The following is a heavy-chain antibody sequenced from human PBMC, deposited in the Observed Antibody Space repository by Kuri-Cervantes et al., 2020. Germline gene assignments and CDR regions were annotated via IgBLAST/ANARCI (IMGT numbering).Heavy chain of an antibody. CDR2: VYDRGIT. V-gene: IGHV4-59*01. Sequence: GSLRLSCAVSGGSTGSYYWSWIRQSPGKGLEWIGYVYDRGITSYNPSLQSRVTISVDTSKNQFSLKLSSVTAADTAVYYCARETSGWNHFDYWGQGTLVTVSS. CDR3: ARETSGWNHFDY. J-gene: IGHJ4*02. D-gene: IGHD6-25*01. CDR1: GGSTGSYY.